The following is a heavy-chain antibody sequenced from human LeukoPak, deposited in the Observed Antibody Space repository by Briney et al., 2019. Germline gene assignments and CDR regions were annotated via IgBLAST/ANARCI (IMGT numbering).Heavy chain of an antibody. CDR2: IGISSGNT. J-gene: IGHJ4*02. Sequence: GGSLRLSCAASGFNFIDYSMNWVRQAPGKGLEWISYIGISSGNTKYADSVKGRFTISRDNAKNSLYLQMSSLRAEDTAVYYCARGGHRQKEFWGQGTLVTVSS. D-gene: IGHD3-10*01. CDR3: ARGGHRQKEF. CDR1: GFNFIDYS. V-gene: IGHV3-48*04.